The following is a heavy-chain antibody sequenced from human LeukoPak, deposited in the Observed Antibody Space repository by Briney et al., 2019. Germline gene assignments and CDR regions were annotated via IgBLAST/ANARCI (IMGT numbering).Heavy chain of an antibody. Sequence: SETLSLTRTVSGGSISSSYYYWGWIRQPPGKGLEWIGSIYYSGSTYYNPSLKSRVTISVDTSKNQFSLKLRSVTAADTAVYYCARGCAWHGGCLNCWGQGALVTVSS. CDR1: GGSISSSYYY. CDR3: ARGCAWHGGCLNC. V-gene: IGHV4-39*01. D-gene: IGHD3-10*01. CDR2: IYYSGST. J-gene: IGHJ4*02.